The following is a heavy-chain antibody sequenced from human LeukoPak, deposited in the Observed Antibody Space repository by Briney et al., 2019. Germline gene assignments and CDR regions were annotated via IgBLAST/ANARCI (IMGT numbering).Heavy chain of an antibody. D-gene: IGHD1-26*01. CDR1: GGSISSYY. J-gene: IGHJ3*02. V-gene: IGHV4-59*01. Sequence: SETLSLTCTVSGGSISSYYWSWIRQPPGKGLEWIGYIYYSGSTNYNPSLKSRVTISVDTSKNQFSLKLSSVTAADTAVYYCARHSGSYQSGAFDIWGQGTMVTVSS. CDR2: IYYSGST. CDR3: ARHSGSYQSGAFDI.